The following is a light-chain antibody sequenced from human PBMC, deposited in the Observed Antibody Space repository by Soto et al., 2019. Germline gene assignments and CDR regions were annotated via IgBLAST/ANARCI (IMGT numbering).Light chain of an antibody. V-gene: IGLV2-18*02. J-gene: IGLJ1*01. CDR3: CSYAGSYTYV. CDR1: STDFVSYNR. Sequence: QSVLTQPPSVSGSPGQSVTISCTGTSTDFVSYNRVSWYQQPPGTAPKLIIYEASNRPSGVPDRFSGSKSGNTASLTISGLLPEDEADYYCCSYAGSYTYVFGPGTKV. CDR2: EAS.